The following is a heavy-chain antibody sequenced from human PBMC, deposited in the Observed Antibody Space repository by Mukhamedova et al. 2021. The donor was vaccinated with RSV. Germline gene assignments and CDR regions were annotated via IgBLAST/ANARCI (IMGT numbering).Heavy chain of an antibody. V-gene: IGHV3-30*04. CDR2: ISYDGSNK. J-gene: IGHJ4*02. Sequence: EWVAVISYDGSNKYYADSVKGRFTISRDNSKNTLYLQMNSLRAEDTAVYYCARSRAFYDYGDYGGQGTLVTVSS. D-gene: IGHD2/OR15-2a*01. CDR3: ARSRAFYDYGDY.